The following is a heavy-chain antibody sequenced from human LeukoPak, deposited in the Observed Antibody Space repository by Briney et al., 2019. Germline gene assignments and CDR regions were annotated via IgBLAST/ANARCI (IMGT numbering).Heavy chain of an antibody. D-gene: IGHD3-3*01. Sequence: GGSLRLSCAASGFTFSSYAMSWVRQAPGKGLVWLSAISGSGGSTYYVVSVKGRFTISRDNSMNTLYLQLSSLSAEDTAIYYCAKDLAPYYDFLSGLGFDYWGQGTLVTVSS. CDR2: ISGSGGST. CDR3: AKDLAPYYDFLSGLGFDY. J-gene: IGHJ4*02. V-gene: IGHV3-23*01. CDR1: GFTFSSYA.